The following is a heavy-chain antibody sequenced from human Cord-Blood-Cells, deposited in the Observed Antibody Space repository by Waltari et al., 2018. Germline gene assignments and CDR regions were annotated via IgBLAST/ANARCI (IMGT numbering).Heavy chain of an antibody. J-gene: IGHJ4*02. V-gene: IGHV3-74*01. D-gene: IGHD1-1*01. Sequence: EVQLVESGGGLVQPGGSLRLSCAASGFTFSSYWMHWVRQAPGKGLVWVSRINSDGSSTSYADSVKGRFIISRDNAKNTLYLQMNSLRAEDTAVYYCARDGKVQYYFDYWGQGTLVTVSS. CDR3: ARDGKVQYYFDY. CDR2: INSDGSST. CDR1: GFTFSSYW.